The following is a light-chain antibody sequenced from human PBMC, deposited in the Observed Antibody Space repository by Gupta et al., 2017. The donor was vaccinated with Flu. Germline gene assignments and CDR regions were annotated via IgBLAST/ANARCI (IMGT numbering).Light chain of an antibody. CDR2: AKN. CDR3: NSRDSTDNHQAV. Sequence: SSELTQDPAVSVALGQTVRITCQGASLRNSYASWYQKKPGQAPGLVIYAKNIRPSGIPDRFSGSSSGNTASLTITGAQAEDEADYYCNSRDSTDNHQAVFGGGTKLTVL. J-gene: IGLJ2*01. CDR1: SLRNSY. V-gene: IGLV3-19*01.